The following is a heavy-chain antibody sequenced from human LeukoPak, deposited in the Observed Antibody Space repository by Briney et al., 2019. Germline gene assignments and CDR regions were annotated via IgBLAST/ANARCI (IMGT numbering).Heavy chain of an antibody. CDR3: ARHEAHIAAAGTYYYYYMDV. CDR2: IYPGDSDT. CDR1: GYSFTSYW. Sequence: GESLKISCKGSGYSFTSYWIGWVRQMPGKGLEWMGIIYPGDSDTRYSPSFQGQVTISADKSISTAYLQWSSLKASDTAMYYCARHEAHIAAAGTYYYYYMDVWGKGTTVTVSS. D-gene: IGHD6-13*01. V-gene: IGHV5-51*01. J-gene: IGHJ6*03.